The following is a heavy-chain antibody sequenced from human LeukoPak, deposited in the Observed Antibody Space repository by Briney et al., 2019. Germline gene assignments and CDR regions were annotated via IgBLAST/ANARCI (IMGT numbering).Heavy chain of an antibody. Sequence: GGSLRLSCAASGFTFSSYWMSWVRQAPGKGLEWVANIKKDGSEKYYVDSVKGRFTISRDNAKTSLYLQMNSLRVEDTAVYYCTRDRGWQQFDYWGQGTLVTVSS. CDR2: IKKDGSEK. CDR3: TRDRGWQQFDY. J-gene: IGHJ4*02. CDR1: GFTFSSYW. D-gene: IGHD5-24*01. V-gene: IGHV3-7*01.